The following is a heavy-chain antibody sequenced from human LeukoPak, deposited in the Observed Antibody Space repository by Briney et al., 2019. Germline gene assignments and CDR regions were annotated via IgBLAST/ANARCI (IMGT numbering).Heavy chain of an antibody. J-gene: IGHJ4*02. CDR2: ISAYNGNT. CDR1: GYTFTSYG. CDR3: ARLREGMIVVIFDY. D-gene: IGHD3-22*01. V-gene: IGHV1-18*01. Sequence: ASVKVSCKASGYTFTSYGISWVRQVPGQGLEWMGWISAYNGNTNYAQKLQGRVTMTTDTSTSTAYMELRSLRSDDTAVYYCARLREGMIVVIFDYWGQGTLVTVSS.